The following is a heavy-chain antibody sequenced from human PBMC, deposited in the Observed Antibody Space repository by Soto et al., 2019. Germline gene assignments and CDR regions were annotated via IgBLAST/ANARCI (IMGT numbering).Heavy chain of an antibody. V-gene: IGHV3-30*18. J-gene: IGHJ6*02. CDR1: VFTFSSYG. CDR3: AKDRAMIVAGGMDV. D-gene: IGHD3-22*01. Sequence: WGSLRLSCSASVFTFSSYGMHWCRQAPGKGLEWVAVISYDGSNKYYADSVKGRFTISRDNSKNTLYLQMNSLRAEDTAVYYCAKDRAMIVAGGMDVWGQGTTVTVSS. CDR2: ISYDGSNK.